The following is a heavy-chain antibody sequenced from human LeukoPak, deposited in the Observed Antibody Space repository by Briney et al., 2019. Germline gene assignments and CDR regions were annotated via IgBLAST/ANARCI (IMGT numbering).Heavy chain of an antibody. D-gene: IGHD4-17*01. CDR1: GFSFSNFA. Sequence: PGGSLRLSCAASGFSFSNFAMTWVRQAPGKGLEWVSSITGGHFPTYYTDSVKGRFTISRDNSKNTLCLQMNSLRADDTAVYYCSRDPNGDYVGAFESWGQGTLVTVSS. CDR3: SRDPNGDYVGAFES. CDR2: ITGGHFPT. J-gene: IGHJ5*01. V-gene: IGHV3-23*01.